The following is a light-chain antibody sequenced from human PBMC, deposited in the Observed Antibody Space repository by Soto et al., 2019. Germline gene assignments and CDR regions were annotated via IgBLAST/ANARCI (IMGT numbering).Light chain of an antibody. J-gene: IGKJ1*01. CDR3: QQYGSSRT. CDR2: GAS. Sequence: EIVLTQSPGTLSLSPGERATLSCRASQSVSSSYLAWYQQKPGQDPRLLIYGASSRATGIPDRFSGSGSGTDFTLTISRLEPEDFAVYYCQQYGSSRTFGQGTKVEI. V-gene: IGKV3-20*01. CDR1: QSVSSSY.